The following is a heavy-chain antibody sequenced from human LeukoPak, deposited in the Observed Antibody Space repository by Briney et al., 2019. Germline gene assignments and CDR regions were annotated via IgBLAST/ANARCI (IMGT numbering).Heavy chain of an antibody. D-gene: IGHD2-8*01. CDR2: IIPIFGTA. CDR3: ARDSQYCTNGVCYKEGFDP. Sequence: SVTVSCTASGGTFSSYAISWVRQAPGQGLEWMGGIIPIFGTANYAQKFQGRVTITADESTSTAYMELSSLRSEDTAVYYCARDSQYCTNGVCYKEGFDPWGQGTLVTVSS. J-gene: IGHJ5*02. V-gene: IGHV1-69*13. CDR1: GGTFSSYA.